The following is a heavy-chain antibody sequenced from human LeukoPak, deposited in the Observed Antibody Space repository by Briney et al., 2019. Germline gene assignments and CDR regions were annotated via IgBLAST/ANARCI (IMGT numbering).Heavy chain of an antibody. CDR3: ARANSGYGEYFDL. V-gene: IGHV4-59*12. J-gene: IGHJ2*01. Sequence: PSETLSLTCTVSGGSISSYYWSWIRQPPGKGLEWIGYIYYSGSTNYNPSLKSRVTISVDTSKNQFSLKLSSVTAADTAVYYCARANSGYGEYFDLWGRGTLVTVSS. CDR1: GGSISSYY. CDR2: IYYSGST. D-gene: IGHD5-12*01.